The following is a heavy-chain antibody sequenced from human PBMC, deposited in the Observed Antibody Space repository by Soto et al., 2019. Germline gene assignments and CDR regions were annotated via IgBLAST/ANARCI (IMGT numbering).Heavy chain of an antibody. J-gene: IGHJ6*03. CDR3: ARDAVVPAAMGIEDYYYYMDV. CDR2: IYYSGST. CDR1: GGSISSSSYY. V-gene: IGHV4-39*01. D-gene: IGHD2-2*01. Sequence: SETLSLTCTVSGGSISSSSYYWGWIRQPPGKGLEWIGSIYYSGSTYYNPSLKSRVTISVDTSKNQFSLKLSSVTAADTAVYYCARDAVVPAAMGIEDYYYYMDVWGKGTTVTVSS.